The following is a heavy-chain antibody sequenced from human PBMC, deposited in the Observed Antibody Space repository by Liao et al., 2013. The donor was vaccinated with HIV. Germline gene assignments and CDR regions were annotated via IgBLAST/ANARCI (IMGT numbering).Heavy chain of an antibody. D-gene: IGHD1-26*01. Sequence: QLQLQESGPGLVKPSQTLSLTCTVSGGSIRSRSYSWGWIRQPPGKGLEWIGTIYPGGSTQYNPSLKSRVTRSVDTSKNQISLKLSSVTAADTAVYYCAKNSGSYTIFDTFDIWGQGTMVTVSS. V-gene: IGHV4-39*07. CDR2: IYPGGST. J-gene: IGHJ3*02. CDR1: GGSIRSRSYS. CDR3: AKNSGSYTIFDTFDI.